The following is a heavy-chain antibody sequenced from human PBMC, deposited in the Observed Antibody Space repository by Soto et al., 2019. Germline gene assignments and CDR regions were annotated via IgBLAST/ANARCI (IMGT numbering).Heavy chain of an antibody. CDR3: ARDRIAAAVDNWFDP. V-gene: IGHV4-34*01. CDR2: INHSGST. Sequence: QVQLQQWGAGLLKPSETLSLTCAVYGGSFSGYYWSWIRQPPGKGLEWIGEINHSGSTNYNPSLKRRVTISVDTSKNQFSLKLSSVTAADTAVYYCARDRIAAAVDNWFDPWGQGTLVTVSS. D-gene: IGHD6-13*01. J-gene: IGHJ5*02. CDR1: GGSFSGYY.